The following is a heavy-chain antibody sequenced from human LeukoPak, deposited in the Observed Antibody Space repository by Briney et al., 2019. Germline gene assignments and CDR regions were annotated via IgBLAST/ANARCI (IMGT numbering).Heavy chain of an antibody. CDR1: GFTFSDYP. J-gene: IGHJ4*02. CDR3: ARDRVATGFDL. D-gene: IGHD5-12*01. CDR2: IRRSGGTE. V-gene: IGHV3-11*01. Sequence: GGSLRLSCAASGFTFSDYPMNWVRQTPGKGLEWVSYIRRSGGTEYYADSVKGRFTISRDNAKNSLYLQMHSLRAEDTAVYYCARDRVATGFDLWGQGTLVTVSA.